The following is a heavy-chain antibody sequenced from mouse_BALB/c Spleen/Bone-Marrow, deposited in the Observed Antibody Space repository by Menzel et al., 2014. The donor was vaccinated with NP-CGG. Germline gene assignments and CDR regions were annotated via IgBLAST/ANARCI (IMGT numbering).Heavy chain of an antibody. D-gene: IGHD1-1*01. V-gene: IGHV1-80*01. Sequence: VKLVESGAELVRPGSSVKISCKASGYAFSSYWMNWVKQRPGQGLEWIGQIYPGDGDTNYNGKFKGKATLTADKSSSTAYMQLSSLTSEDSAVYFCARRGYYYGSSYVDYWGQGTTLTVSS. CDR3: ARRGYYYGSSYVDY. CDR2: IYPGDGDT. CDR1: GYAFSSYW. J-gene: IGHJ2*01.